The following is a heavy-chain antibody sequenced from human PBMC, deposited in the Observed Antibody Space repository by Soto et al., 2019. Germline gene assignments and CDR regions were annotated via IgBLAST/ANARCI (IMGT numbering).Heavy chain of an antibody. CDR3: VKFRPAQTVFGYGAFDI. Sequence: EVQLLESGGGLVQPGGSLRLSCTASKFTMTTSAMSWVRQIPGRGLECVSAIGGSGGSTYYAESVKGRFTISRDKSKNTLDLQMNSLRADDTAIYYGVKFRPAQTVFGYGAFDIWGQGTVVTVSS. J-gene: IGHJ3*02. D-gene: IGHD3-3*01. V-gene: IGHV3-23*01. CDR2: IGGSGGST. CDR1: KFTMTTSA.